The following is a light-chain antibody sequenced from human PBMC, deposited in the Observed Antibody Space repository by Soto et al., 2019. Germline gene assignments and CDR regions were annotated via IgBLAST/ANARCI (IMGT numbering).Light chain of an antibody. V-gene: IGLV2-14*04. J-gene: IGLJ2*01. CDR1: SSDVGGYNY. CDR3: NSYTSTNALV. Sequence: GSPGQSITISCTGTSSDVGGYNYVSWYQQHPGKAPKVMIYDVSNRPSGVSNRFSGSKSGNTASLTISGLQAEDEADYYCNSYTSTNALVFGGGTKLTVL. CDR2: DVS.